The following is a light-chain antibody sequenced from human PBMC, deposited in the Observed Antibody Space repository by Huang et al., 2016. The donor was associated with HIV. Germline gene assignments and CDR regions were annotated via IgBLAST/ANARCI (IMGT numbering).Light chain of an antibody. CDR2: GAS. J-gene: IGKJ1*01. CDR1: HSLTSN. V-gene: IGKV3-15*01. Sequence: DIVLAQSPGTLSVSPGERATLSCRSSHSLTSNLAWYQQRPGQAPRLLIYGASTRANGVSDRFSGSGSGTDFTLTISSLQSEDSAVYYCQQYHNWPPWTFGQGTKVEIK. CDR3: QQYHNWPPWT.